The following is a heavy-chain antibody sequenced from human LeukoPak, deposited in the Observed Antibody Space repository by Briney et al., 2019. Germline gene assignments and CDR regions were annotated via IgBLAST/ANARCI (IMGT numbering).Heavy chain of an antibody. D-gene: IGHD2-2*01. CDR3: AIGYCSGTSCFNFDY. CDR2: INPNSGGT. V-gene: IGHV1-2*02. Sequence: ASVKVSCKASGYTFTGYYMHWVRQAPGQGLEWMGWINPNSGGTNYAQKFQGRVTMTRDTSISTAYMELSRLRSDDTAVYYCAIGYCSGTSCFNFDYWGQGTLVTVSS. CDR1: GYTFTGYY. J-gene: IGHJ4*02.